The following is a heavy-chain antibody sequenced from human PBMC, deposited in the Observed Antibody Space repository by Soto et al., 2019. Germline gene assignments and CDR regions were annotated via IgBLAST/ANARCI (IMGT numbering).Heavy chain of an antibody. CDR3: VKNRGGGSYTIWSFAS. J-gene: IGHJ2*01. CDR1: GFTFSCCA. CDR2: IHGDGDYM. Sequence: EVQLLDSGGGLVQPGGSLRLSCAASGFTFSCCAMSWVRQAPGKGLEWVSTIHGDGDYMQYTDSVKGRFTISRDNSVNTLYLQLDSLRGDDTAVYYCVKNRGGGSYTIWSFASWGRGTLVTVSS. V-gene: IGHV3-23*01. D-gene: IGHD1-26*01.